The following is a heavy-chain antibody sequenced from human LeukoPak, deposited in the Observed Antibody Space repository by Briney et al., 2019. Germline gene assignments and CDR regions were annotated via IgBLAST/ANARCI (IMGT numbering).Heavy chain of an antibody. D-gene: IGHD3-10*01. CDR1: GGSISSSSYY. J-gene: IGHJ4*02. Sequence: SETLSLTCTVSGGSISSSSYYWGWIRQPPGKGLEWIGNIYHSGSTYYNPSLKSRVSISVDTSKNQFSLKLSSVTAADTAVYSCAGFTFFRGVITFDYWGQGTLVTVSS. V-gene: IGHV4-39*07. CDR2: IYHSGST. CDR3: AGFTFFRGVITFDY.